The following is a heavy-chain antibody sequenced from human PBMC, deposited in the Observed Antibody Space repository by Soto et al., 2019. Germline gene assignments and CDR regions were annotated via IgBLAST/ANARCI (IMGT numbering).Heavy chain of an antibody. V-gene: IGHV3-23*01. CDR2: ISGSGGST. J-gene: IGHJ1*01. CDR1: GFTFSSYA. Sequence: GGSLRLSCAASGFTFSSYAMSWVRQAPGKGLEWVSAISGSGGSTYYADSVKGRFTISRDNSKNTLYLQMNSLRAEDTAVYYCAKDWFPGRDGYNFYFQHWGQGTLVTVSS. D-gene: IGHD5-12*01. CDR3: AKDWFPGRDGYNFYFQH.